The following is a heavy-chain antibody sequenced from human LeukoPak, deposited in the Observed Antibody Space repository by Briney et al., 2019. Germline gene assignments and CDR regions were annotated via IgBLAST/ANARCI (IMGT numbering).Heavy chain of an antibody. V-gene: IGHV1-69*13. CDR3: ARANQIGAARPFDY. J-gene: IGHJ4*02. Sequence: SVKVSCKASGGTFSSYAISWERQAPGQGLEWMGGIIPIFGTANYAQKFQGRVTITADESTSTAYMELSSLRSEDTAVYYCARANQIGAARPFDYWGQGTLVTVSS. D-gene: IGHD6-6*01. CDR2: IIPIFGTA. CDR1: GGTFSSYA.